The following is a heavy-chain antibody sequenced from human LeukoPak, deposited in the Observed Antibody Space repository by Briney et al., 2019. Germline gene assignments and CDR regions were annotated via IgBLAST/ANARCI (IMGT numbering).Heavy chain of an antibody. Sequence: SESLSLTCTVSGGSISSYYWSWIRQPAGKGLEWIGRIYTSGSTNYNPSLKSRVTMSVDTSKNQFSLKLSSVTAADTAVYYCARTSAWESCYGSGSYYFDYWGQGTLVTVSS. CDR3: ARTSAWESCYGSGSYYFDY. V-gene: IGHV4-4*07. CDR1: GGSISSYY. D-gene: IGHD3-10*01. J-gene: IGHJ4*02. CDR2: IYTSGST.